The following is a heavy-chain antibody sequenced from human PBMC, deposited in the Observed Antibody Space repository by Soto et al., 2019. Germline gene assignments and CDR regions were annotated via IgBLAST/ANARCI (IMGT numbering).Heavy chain of an antibody. J-gene: IGHJ6*02. V-gene: IGHV3-13*01. CDR2: IGTAGDT. CDR1: GFTFSSYD. Sequence: EVQLVESGGGLVQPGGSLRLSCAASGFTFSSYDMHWVRQSTGKGLEWVSAIGTAGDTYYPGSVKGRFTISRENAKKSLYLQMNNLRAEDTAVYYCARELVNYGRHVWGQGTTVIVSS. D-gene: IGHD6-6*01. CDR3: ARELVNYGRHV.